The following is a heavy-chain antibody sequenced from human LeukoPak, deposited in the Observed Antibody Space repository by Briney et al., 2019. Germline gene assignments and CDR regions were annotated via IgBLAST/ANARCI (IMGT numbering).Heavy chain of an antibody. J-gene: IGHJ4*02. D-gene: IGHD6-13*01. V-gene: IGHV4-34*01. CDR3: ARLAAAGTPDKYYFDY. CDR1: GGSFSGYY. Sequence: SETLSLTCAVYGGSFSGYYWSWIRQPPGKGLEWIGEINHSGSNNYNPSLKSRVTISVDTSKNQFSLKLSSVTAADTAVYYCARLAAAGTPDKYYFDYWGQGTLVTVSS. CDR2: INHSGSN.